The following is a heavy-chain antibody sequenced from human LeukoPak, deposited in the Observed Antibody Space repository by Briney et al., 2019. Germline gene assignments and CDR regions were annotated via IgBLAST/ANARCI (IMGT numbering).Heavy chain of an antibody. CDR2: ISTYNGNT. CDR3: AREPYWGGDCYRKYYFDY. V-gene: IGHV1-18*01. CDR1: GYTFTSYG. Sequence: ASVTVSFKASGYTFTSYGISWVRQAPGQGLEWKGWISTYNGNTKYAQKVQGRVTMTTDTSPSTAYMELRRLRSDDTAVYFCAREPYWGGDCYRKYYFDYWGQGTLVTVSS. D-gene: IGHD2-21*02. J-gene: IGHJ4*02.